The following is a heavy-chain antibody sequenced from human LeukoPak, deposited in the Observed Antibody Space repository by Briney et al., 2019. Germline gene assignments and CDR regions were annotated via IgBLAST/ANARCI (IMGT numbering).Heavy chain of an antibody. CDR2: TYYRSKWYN. J-gene: IGHJ3*02. Sequence: SQTLSLTCAISGDXVSSNSAAWNWIRQSPSRGLEWLGRTYYRSKWYNDYAVSVKSRITINPDTSKNQFSLQLNSVTPEDTAVYYCARTYSSGWYEKDAFDIWGQGTMVTVSS. V-gene: IGHV6-1*01. CDR1: GDXVSSNSAA. CDR3: ARTYSSGWYEKDAFDI. D-gene: IGHD6-19*01.